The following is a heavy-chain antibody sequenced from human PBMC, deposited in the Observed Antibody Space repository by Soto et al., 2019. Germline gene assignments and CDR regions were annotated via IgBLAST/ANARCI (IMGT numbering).Heavy chain of an antibody. Sequence: GGSLRLSCAASGFTFSSYAMHWVRQAPGKGLEWVAVISYDGSNKYYADSVKGRFTISRDNSKNTLYLQMNSLRAEDTAVYYCAREEYYYDSSGYYFDYWGQGTLVTVSS. V-gene: IGHV3-30-3*01. D-gene: IGHD3-22*01. CDR3: AREEYYYDSSGYYFDY. J-gene: IGHJ4*02. CDR2: ISYDGSNK. CDR1: GFTFSSYA.